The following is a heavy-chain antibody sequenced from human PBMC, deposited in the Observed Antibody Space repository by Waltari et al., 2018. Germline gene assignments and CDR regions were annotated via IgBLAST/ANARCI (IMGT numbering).Heavy chain of an antibody. CDR3: ASLAPRTYRSPVPVRHYSYGMYV. D-gene: IGHD6-19*01. J-gene: IGHJ6*02. Sequence: EERLLESGGGLVQPGDSLRLSCAGSGFRVSNYWMNWVRQAPGRGRWWVARIVYDESSSSYAVSVKGRLTISRDNANNTVYLQMKRLRVEDTAVYYCASLAPRTYRSPVPVRHYSYGMYVWCQGTTVTVSS. V-gene: IGHV3-74*01. CDR2: IVYDESSS. CDR1: GFRVSNYW.